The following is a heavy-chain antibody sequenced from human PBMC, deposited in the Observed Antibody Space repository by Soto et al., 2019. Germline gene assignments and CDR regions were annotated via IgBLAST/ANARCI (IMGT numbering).Heavy chain of an antibody. J-gene: IGHJ4*02. CDR3: ARDWSIAAHNPAPGTFDY. CDR1: GFTFSSYS. D-gene: IGHD6-6*01. V-gene: IGHV3-21*01. Sequence: GGSLRLSCAASGFTFSSYSMNWVRQAPGKGLEWVSSISSSSSYIYYAYSVKGRFTISRDNAKNSLYLQMNSLRAEDTAVYYCARDWSIAAHNPAPGTFDYWGQGTLVTVSS. CDR2: ISSSSSYI.